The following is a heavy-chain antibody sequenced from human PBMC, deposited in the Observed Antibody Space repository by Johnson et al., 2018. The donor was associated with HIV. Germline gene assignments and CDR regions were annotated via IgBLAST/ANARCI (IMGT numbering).Heavy chain of an antibody. J-gene: IGHJ3*02. D-gene: IGHD3-16*01. Sequence: QVQLVESGGGVVQPGRSLRLSCAASGFTFSDYYMTWVRQAPGKGLEWVSYISSSGSTLYSADSVKGRFTISRDNSKNTLYLQIGSLRAEDMAVYYCAREESSPGGVAFDIWGQGTMVTVSS. CDR3: AREESSPGGVAFDI. CDR2: ISSSGSTL. V-gene: IGHV3-11*04. CDR1: GFTFSDYY.